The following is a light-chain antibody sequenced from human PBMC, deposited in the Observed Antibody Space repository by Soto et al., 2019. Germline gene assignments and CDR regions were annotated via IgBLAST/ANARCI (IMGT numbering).Light chain of an antibody. Sequence: DIQMTQSPSTLSASIGDRVTITCRASRSIDSWLAWYQQKPGKAPKLLIYKASSLETGAPSRFSGSGSGTEFILTISSRQPDDFATYYCQHYNSYSRTFGQGTKVEVK. CDR3: QHYNSYSRT. J-gene: IGKJ1*01. CDR1: RSIDSW. CDR2: KAS. V-gene: IGKV1-5*03.